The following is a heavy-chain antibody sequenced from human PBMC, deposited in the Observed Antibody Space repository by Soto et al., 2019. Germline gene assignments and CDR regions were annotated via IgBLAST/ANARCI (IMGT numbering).Heavy chain of an antibody. D-gene: IGHD5-12*01. Sequence: ASVKVSCKASVYTFTNYAIHWVRQAPGQRLEWMGWINAGNGNTKYSQKFQGRVTITRDTSASTAYMELSSLRSEDTAVYYCATSYSAYDYHYYYGMDVWGQGTTVTVSS. CDR2: INAGNGNT. CDR1: VYTFTNYA. V-gene: IGHV1-3*01. J-gene: IGHJ6*02. CDR3: ATSYSAYDYHYYYGMDV.